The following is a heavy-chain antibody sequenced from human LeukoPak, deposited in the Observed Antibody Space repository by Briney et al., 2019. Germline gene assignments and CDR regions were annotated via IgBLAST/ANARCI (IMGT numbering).Heavy chain of an antibody. Sequence: GASVKISCKASGGTYSRYALRWVRQAPGQGLGWVGGIIPIFRTTNYAHTFQGRVTITADESTRTAYMELSSLRSEDTAVYYCARGVEYSSGWYFPFEYWSQGTLVTVSS. CDR1: GGTYSRYA. J-gene: IGHJ4*02. CDR3: ARGVEYSSGWYFPFEY. V-gene: IGHV1-69*13. D-gene: IGHD6-19*01. CDR2: IIPIFRTT.